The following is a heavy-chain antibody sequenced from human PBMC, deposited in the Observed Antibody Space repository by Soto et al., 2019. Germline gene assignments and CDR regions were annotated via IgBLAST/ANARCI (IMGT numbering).Heavy chain of an antibody. CDR2: INSDGRTT. V-gene: IGHV3-74*01. Sequence: VGSLRLSCAASGFTFSSYWMHWVRQVPGKGLVWVSRINSDGRTTNYTDSVRGRFIISRDNAKSTVHLQMNSLRAEDTAVYYCVRGYSGTYRIDFWGQGALVTVSS. J-gene: IGHJ4*02. CDR3: VRGYSGTYRIDF. CDR1: GFTFSSYW. D-gene: IGHD1-26*01.